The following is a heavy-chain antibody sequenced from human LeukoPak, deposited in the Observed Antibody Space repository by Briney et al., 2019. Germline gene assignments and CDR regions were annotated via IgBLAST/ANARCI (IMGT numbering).Heavy chain of an antibody. D-gene: IGHD7-27*01. CDR1: GGSISSGGYS. V-gene: IGHV4-30-2*01. CDR3: ARVELGAFDY. CDR2: IYHSGST. J-gene: IGHJ4*02. Sequence: PSQTLSLTCAVSGGSISSGGYSWSWLRQPPGKGLEWIGYIYHSGSTYYNPSLKSRVTISVDRSKNQFSLKLSSVTAADTAVYYCARVELGAFDYWGQGTLVTVSS.